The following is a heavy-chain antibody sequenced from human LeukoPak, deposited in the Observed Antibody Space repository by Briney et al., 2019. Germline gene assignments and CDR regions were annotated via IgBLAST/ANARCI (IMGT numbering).Heavy chain of an antibody. CDR1: GFTFSSYA. Sequence: GGALRLSCAASGFTFSSYAMTWVRQAPGKGLEWVSVIAAGSGGIHHADSVKGRFTISRDNSKNTLYLQMNSLRAEDTAVYYCAKYAPPTTVATRYFDYWGQGTLVTVSS. CDR3: AKYAPPTTVATRYFDY. J-gene: IGHJ4*02. D-gene: IGHD4-23*01. V-gene: IGHV3-23*01. CDR2: IAAGSGGI.